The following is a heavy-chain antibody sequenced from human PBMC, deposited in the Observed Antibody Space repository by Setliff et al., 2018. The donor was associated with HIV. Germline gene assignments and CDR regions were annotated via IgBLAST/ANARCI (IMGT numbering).Heavy chain of an antibody. Sequence: GESLKISCAVSGFTFSSYPMTWVRQAPGKGLEWVANINQDGTATFYVDPVQGRFTISRDNAQNSLYLQLNSLRAEDTGVYHCARHPYGVFDYWGQGTLVTVSS. V-gene: IGHV3-7*01. CDR2: INQDGTAT. CDR3: ARHPYGVFDY. J-gene: IGHJ4*02. CDR1: GFTFSSYP. D-gene: IGHD3-3*01.